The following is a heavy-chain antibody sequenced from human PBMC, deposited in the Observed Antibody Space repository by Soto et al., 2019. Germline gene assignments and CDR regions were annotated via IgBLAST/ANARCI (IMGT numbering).Heavy chain of an antibody. V-gene: IGHV3-53*01. CDR2: IYSGGST. D-gene: IGHD1-26*01. Sequence: LRLSCAASGFTVSSNYMSWVRQAPGKGLEWVSVIYSGGSTYYADSVKGRFTISGDNSKNTLYLQMNSLRAEDTAVYYCAREGSGSYHYYYGMDVWGQGTTVTVSS. CDR1: GFTVSSNY. J-gene: IGHJ6*02. CDR3: AREGSGSYHYYYGMDV.